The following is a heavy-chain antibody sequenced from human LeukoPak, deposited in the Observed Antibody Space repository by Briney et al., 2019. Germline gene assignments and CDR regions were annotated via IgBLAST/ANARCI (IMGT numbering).Heavy chain of an antibody. Sequence: PSETLSLTCTVSGGSISSYFWSWIRQPPGKGLEWIGYNDNRGSTNYNPSLKNRVSISVDPSNKQFSLRLTSVTAADTAVYYCARTPGAFDFWGQGTLVTVSS. J-gene: IGHJ4*02. V-gene: IGHV4-59*12. CDR2: NDNRGST. CDR1: GGSISSYF. CDR3: ARTPGAFDF. D-gene: IGHD2-15*01.